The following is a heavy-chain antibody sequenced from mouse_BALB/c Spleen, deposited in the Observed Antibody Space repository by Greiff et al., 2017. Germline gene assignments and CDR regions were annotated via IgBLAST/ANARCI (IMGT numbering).Heavy chain of an antibody. Sequence: EVKLVESGGGLVKPGGSLKLSCAASGFTFSSYAMSWVRQTPEKRLEWVASISSGGSTYYPDSVKGRFTISRDNARNILYLQMSSLRSEDTAMYYCARGRGITHFDYWGQGTTLTVPS. J-gene: IGHJ2*01. V-gene: IGHV5-6-5*01. CDR1: GFTFSSYA. D-gene: IGHD1-1*01. CDR3: ARGRGITHFDY. CDR2: ISSGGST.